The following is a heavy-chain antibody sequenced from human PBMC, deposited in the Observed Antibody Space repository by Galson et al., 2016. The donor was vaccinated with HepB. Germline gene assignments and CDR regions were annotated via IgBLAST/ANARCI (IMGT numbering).Heavy chain of an antibody. V-gene: IGHV3-30*18. Sequence: SLRLSCAASGFTFSSYGMHWVRQAPGKGLEWVAGILYDGSSKHYADSVKGRFAISRDNSKNTLYLQMNSLRPEDTAVYYCAKDDYGDWGYYFDYWGQGTLVTVS. CDR1: GFTFSSYG. CDR3: AKDDYGDWGYYFDY. D-gene: IGHD4-17*01. J-gene: IGHJ4*02. CDR2: ILYDGSSK.